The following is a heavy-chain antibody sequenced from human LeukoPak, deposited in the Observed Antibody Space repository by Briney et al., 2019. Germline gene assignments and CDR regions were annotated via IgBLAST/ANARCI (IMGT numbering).Heavy chain of an antibody. V-gene: IGHV4-59*01. CDR1: NFSISTYY. CDR3: ARVSRRHTLDY. Sequence: SETLSLTCIVSNFSISTYYWSWIRQPPGKGLEWIGYIDYSGSTNYNPSLKNRVTMSLDTSKNHFSLRMSSVTAADAAVYYCARVSRRHTLDYWGQGTLVTVSS. J-gene: IGHJ4*02. CDR2: IDYSGST.